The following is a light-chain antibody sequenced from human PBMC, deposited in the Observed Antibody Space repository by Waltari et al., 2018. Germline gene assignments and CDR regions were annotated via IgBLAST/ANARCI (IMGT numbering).Light chain of an antibody. CDR1: ASNIGESL. J-gene: IGLJ3*02. CDR2: DIF. Sequence: QSVLTQPPSVSAAPGEKVSISCSGSASNIGESLVSWYRHVPGTAPKFLIYDIFERPSDIPDRFSGSKSGTSATLTISELQPGDEADYYCGTWDTGLRAVVFGGGTKVTVL. CDR3: GTWDTGLRAVV. V-gene: IGLV1-51*01.